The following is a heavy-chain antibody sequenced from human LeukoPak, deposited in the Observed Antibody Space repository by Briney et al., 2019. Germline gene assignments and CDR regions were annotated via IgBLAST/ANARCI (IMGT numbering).Heavy chain of an antibody. J-gene: IGHJ4*02. CDR2: IWYDGSHK. CDR1: GFTFSSYG. V-gene: IGHV3-33*01. Sequence: GGSLRLSCAASGFTFSSYGMHWVRQAPGKGLEWVADIWYDGSHKYYADSVKGRFTISRDNSKNTLHLQMNSLRAEDTVVYYCARDLLLWFGELSGDSDYWGQGTLVTVSS. CDR3: ARDLLLWFGELSGDSDY. D-gene: IGHD3-10*01.